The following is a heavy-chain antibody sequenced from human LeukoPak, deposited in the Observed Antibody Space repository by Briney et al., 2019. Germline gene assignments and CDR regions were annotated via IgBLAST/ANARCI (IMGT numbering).Heavy chain of an antibody. Sequence: ASVKVSCKASGYTFTSYGISWVRQAPGQGLEWMGWISAYNGNTNYAQKLQGRVTMTRDTSISTAYMELSRLRSDDTAIYYCARENNSGWYRKAAFDYWGQGTLVTVTS. CDR2: ISAYNGNT. D-gene: IGHD6-19*01. V-gene: IGHV1-18*01. CDR3: ARENNSGWYRKAAFDY. CDR1: GYTFTSYG. J-gene: IGHJ4*02.